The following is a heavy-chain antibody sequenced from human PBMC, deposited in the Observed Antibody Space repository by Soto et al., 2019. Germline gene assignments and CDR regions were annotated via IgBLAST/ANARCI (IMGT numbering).Heavy chain of an antibody. V-gene: IGHV1-18*01. D-gene: IGHD3-22*01. CDR2: ISAYNGNT. J-gene: IGHJ3*02. Sequence: ASVKVSCKASGYTFTSYGISWVRQAPGQGLEWMGWISAYNGNTNYAQKLQGRVTMTTDTSTSTAYMELRSLRSDDTAVYYCATSRYYYDSSSYYPDAFDIWGQGTMVTVSS. CDR1: GYTFTSYG. CDR3: ATSRYYYDSSSYYPDAFDI.